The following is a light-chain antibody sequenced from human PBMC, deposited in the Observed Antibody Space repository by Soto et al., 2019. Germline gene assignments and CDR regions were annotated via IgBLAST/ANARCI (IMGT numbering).Light chain of an antibody. CDR3: QQYGSSPRA. V-gene: IGKV3-20*01. Sequence: EIVLTQSPGTLYLSTGERATLSCRASQSVRSNYLAWYQQKPGRAPRLLLYGASSRATGSPDRFSGSGSGTDFTLTISRLEPEDCAVYYCQQYGSSPRAFGGGTKVEI. CDR2: GAS. J-gene: IGKJ4*01. CDR1: QSVRSNY.